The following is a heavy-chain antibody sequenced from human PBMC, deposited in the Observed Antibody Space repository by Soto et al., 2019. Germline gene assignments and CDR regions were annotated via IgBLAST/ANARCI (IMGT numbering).Heavy chain of an antibody. J-gene: IGHJ4*02. CDR2: INTDGSGT. CDR1: GFTFSSYW. V-gene: IGHV3-74*01. CDR3: VRSPIYGGYVSYFDY. Sequence: GGSLRLSCAASGFTFSSYWMHWVRQAPGKGLEWVSRINTDGSGTTYADSVKGRFTISRDNAKNTLYLQMNSLRAEDTAVYYSVRSPIYGGYVSYFDYWGQGALVTVS. D-gene: IGHD5-12*01.